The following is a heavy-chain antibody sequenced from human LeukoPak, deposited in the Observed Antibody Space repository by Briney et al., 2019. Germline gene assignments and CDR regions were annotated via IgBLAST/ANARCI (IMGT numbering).Heavy chain of an antibody. CDR1: GYTFTGYY. J-gene: IGHJ5*02. D-gene: IGHD2-8*02. CDR3: VRDSTLGYCTGGVCYWFDP. V-gene: IGHV1-2*02. CDR2: INPNSGGT. Sequence: ASVKVSCKASGYTFTGYYMHWVRQAPGQGLEWMGWINPNSGGTNYAQKFQGRVTMTRDTSISTAYMELSRLRSDDTAVYYCVRDSTLGYCTGGVCYWFDPWGQGTLVTVSS.